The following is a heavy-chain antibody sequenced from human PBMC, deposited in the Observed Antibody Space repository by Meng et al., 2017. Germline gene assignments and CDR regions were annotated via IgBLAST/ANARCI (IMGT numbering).Heavy chain of an antibody. V-gene: IGHV4-34*01. CDR1: GGSFSGYY. J-gene: IGHJ4*02. CDR3: ARVSSVVMVADY. D-gene: IGHD2-15*01. CDR2: INHSGST. Sequence: GSLRLSCAVYGGSFSGYYWSWIRQPPGQGLELIGEINHSGSTNYNPPLKSRVTISVDTSKNQFSLKLSSVTAADTAVYYCARVSSVVMVADYWGQGTLVTVSS.